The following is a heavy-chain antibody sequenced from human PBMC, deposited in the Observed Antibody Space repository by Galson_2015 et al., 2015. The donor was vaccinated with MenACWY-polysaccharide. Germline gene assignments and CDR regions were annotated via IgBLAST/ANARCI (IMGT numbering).Heavy chain of an antibody. D-gene: IGHD6-19*01. V-gene: IGHV3-23*01. CDR3: AKSLAGAGTWATFDL. CDR1: GFTFNTYA. J-gene: IGHJ3*01. Sequence: SLRLSCAASGFTFNTYAMGWVRQAPGKGLDWVSVISSSDGRAYYTDSVKGRFTISRDNSKNTMDMEMTSLRAEDTAVYYCAKSLAGAGTWATFDLWGLGTMVTVSS. CDR2: ISSSDGRA.